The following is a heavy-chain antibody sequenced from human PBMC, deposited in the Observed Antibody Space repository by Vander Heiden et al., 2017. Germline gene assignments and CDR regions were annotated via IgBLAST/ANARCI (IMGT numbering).Heavy chain of an antibody. CDR3: ARGRRGVVAAAGTGWFDP. Sequence: VRQAPGQGLEWMGWINPNSGGTNYAQKFQGRVTMTRDTSISTAYMELSRLRSDDTAVYYCARGRRGVVAAAGTGWFDPWGQGTLSPSPQ. V-gene: IGHV1-2*02. D-gene: IGHD6-13*01. J-gene: IGHJ5*02. CDR2: INPNSGGT.